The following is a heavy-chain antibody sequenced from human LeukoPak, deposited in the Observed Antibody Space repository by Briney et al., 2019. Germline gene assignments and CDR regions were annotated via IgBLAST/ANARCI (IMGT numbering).Heavy chain of an antibody. D-gene: IGHD1-7*01. Sequence: GGSLRLSCAASGFTFNSYAMSWVRQAPGKGLEWVSYISPSSTRIDYAASVRGRFTISRDNAKSSLYLQVNSLRAEDTAVYYCARMNYVSSGWGAPFDDWGQGTLVTVSS. V-gene: IGHV3-48*04. CDR2: ISPSSTRI. J-gene: IGHJ4*02. CDR3: ARMNYVSSGWGAPFDD. CDR1: GFTFNSYA.